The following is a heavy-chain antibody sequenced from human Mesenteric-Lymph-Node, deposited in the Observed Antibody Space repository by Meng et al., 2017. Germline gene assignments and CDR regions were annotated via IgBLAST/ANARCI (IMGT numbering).Heavy chain of an antibody. J-gene: IGHJ5*02. V-gene: IGHV1-18*01. Sequence: QVQLVQSGAEVKKPGASVKVSCEASGFIFTSYAISWVRQAPGQGLQYMGWISAYNGNTNYAQELQGRVTMTTDTSTSTAYMEVSGLRSDDTAVYYCARDPSMGVPWGQGTLVTVSS. CDR1: GFIFTSYA. CDR2: ISAYNGNT. CDR3: ARDPSMGVP. D-gene: IGHD2/OR15-2a*01.